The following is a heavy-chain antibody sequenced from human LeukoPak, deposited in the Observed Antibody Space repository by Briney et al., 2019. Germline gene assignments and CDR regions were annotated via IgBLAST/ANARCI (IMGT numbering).Heavy chain of an antibody. V-gene: IGHV3-23*01. CDR3: AKDYGFTRPYGMDV. CDR2: ISGSGGST. J-gene: IGHJ6*02. Sequence: PGGSLRLSCAASGFTFSSYAMSWVRQAPGRGLEWVSAISGSGGSTYYADSVKGRFTISRDNSKNTLYLQMNSLRAEDTAVYYCAKDYGFTRPYGMDVWGQGTTVTVSS. CDR1: GFTFSSYA. D-gene: IGHD3-10*01.